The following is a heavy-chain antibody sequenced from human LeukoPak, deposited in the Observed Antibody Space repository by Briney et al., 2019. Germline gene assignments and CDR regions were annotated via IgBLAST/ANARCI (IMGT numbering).Heavy chain of an antibody. V-gene: IGHV3-7*01. CDR2: IKQDGSEK. J-gene: IGHJ3*02. CDR1: GFTFSSYW. D-gene: IGHD3-3*01. Sequence: GGSLRLSCAASGFTFSSYWMSWVRQAPRKGLEWVANIKQDGSEKYYVDSVKGRFTISRDNAKNSLYLQMSSLRAEDTAVYYCASWSGYPKGAFDIWGQGTMVTVSS. CDR3: ASWSGYPKGAFDI.